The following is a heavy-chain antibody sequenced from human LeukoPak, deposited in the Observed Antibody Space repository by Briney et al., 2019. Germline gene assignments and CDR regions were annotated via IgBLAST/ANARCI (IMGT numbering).Heavy chain of an antibody. CDR1: XFMFSAYN. CDR3: ARDFNWAFDY. D-gene: IGHD3-16*01. V-gene: IGHV3-30-3*01. Sequence: GGSLRLSCAASXFMFSAYNMHWVRQVPGKWLEWLAIISHDGNTGHYADSVKGRFTISRDNSKDTVDLQMNSLRADDTAVYYCARDFNWAFDYWGQGTLVTVSS. CDR2: ISHDGNTG. J-gene: IGHJ4*02.